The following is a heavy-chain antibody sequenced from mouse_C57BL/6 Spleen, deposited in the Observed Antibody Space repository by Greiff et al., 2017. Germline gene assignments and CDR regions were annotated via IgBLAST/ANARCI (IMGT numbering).Heavy chain of an antibody. V-gene: IGHV1-9*01. CDR2: ILPGSGST. Sequence: QVQLQQSGAELMKPGASVKLSCKATGYTFTGYWIEWVKQRPGHGLEWIGEILPGSGSTNYNEKFKGKATFTADTTSNTAYMQLSILTTEDSAIYYCAREDSYDYPWFAYWGQGTLVTVSA. J-gene: IGHJ3*01. D-gene: IGHD2-12*01. CDR1: GYTFTGYW. CDR3: AREDSYDYPWFAY.